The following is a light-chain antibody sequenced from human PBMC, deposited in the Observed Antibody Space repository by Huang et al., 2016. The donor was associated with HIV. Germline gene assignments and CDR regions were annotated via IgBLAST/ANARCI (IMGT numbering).Light chain of an antibody. CDR1: QSVLYSSTNKNY. J-gene: IGKJ5*01. V-gene: IGKV4-1*01. Sequence: DIVMTQSPDSLALSLGERATINCKSSQSVLYSSTNKNYLAWYQQKPGQPPKLLIYWASTRESGVPDRFSGSGSGTDFTLTISSLQAEDVAIYYCQHYYNIPITFGQGTRLEIK. CDR2: WAS. CDR3: QHYYNIPIT.